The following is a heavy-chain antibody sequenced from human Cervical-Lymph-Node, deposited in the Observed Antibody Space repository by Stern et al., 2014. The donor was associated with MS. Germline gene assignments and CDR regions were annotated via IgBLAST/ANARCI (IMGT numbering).Heavy chain of an antibody. CDR1: GASISSYY. D-gene: IGHD6-13*01. Sequence: VQLEESGPGLVKPSETLSLTCTVSGASISSYYWTWIRQTPGKGLGWIGYIYSNGETNYNPSLWGRVTMSLDTSKNQFSLTLSSVPAADSAMYYCATEKYSGTWYEAYFFDHWGQGTLVTVSS. CDR3: ATEKYSGTWYEAYFFDH. J-gene: IGHJ4*02. V-gene: IGHV4-59*01. CDR2: IYSNGET.